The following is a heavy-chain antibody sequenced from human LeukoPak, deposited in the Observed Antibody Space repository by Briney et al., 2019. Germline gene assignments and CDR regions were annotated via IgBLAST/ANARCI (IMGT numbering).Heavy chain of an antibody. CDR1: EFTFDNYA. Sequence: PPGGSLRLSCAASEFTFDNYAMSWVRQAPGKGLEWVSAISGSGGSTYYADSVKGRFTISRDNSKNTLYLQMNSLRAEDTAVYYCAKELLRGGSSWYTHYYYYGMDVWGQGTTVTVSS. V-gene: IGHV3-23*01. J-gene: IGHJ6*02. CDR3: AKELLRGGSSWYTHYYYYGMDV. D-gene: IGHD6-13*01. CDR2: ISGSGGST.